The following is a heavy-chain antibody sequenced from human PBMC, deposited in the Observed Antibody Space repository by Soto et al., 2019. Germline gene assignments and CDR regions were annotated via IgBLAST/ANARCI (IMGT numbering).Heavy chain of an antibody. D-gene: IGHD2-15*01. CDR1: GLNCNNAW. CDR2: IKSKVSGGTS. J-gene: IGHJ4*02. V-gene: IGHV3-15*03. Sequence: GGSLRLSCAASGLNCNNAWMSWVRQAPGKGPEWVGLIKSKVSGGTSDYAAPVKGRFIISRDDSTNTLYLQMDSLKTEDTAVYYCANDEPVSGGSCYVYLGQGALVTVSS. CDR3: ANDEPVSGGSCYVY.